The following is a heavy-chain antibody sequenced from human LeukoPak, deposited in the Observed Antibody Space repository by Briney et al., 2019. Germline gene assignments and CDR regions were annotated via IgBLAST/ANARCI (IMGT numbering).Heavy chain of an antibody. CDR2: IDANGSRL. CDR1: GFSFSKYW. CDR3: LTGDDY. V-gene: IGHV3-74*01. Sequence: GGSLRLSCVASGFSFSKYWMHWVRQAPGKGLVWVSRIDANGSRLDYADSVKGRFTISRDNAKNTLYLQMNSLRAEDSAVYYCLTGDDYWGQGTLVTVSS. J-gene: IGHJ4*02. D-gene: IGHD7-27*01.